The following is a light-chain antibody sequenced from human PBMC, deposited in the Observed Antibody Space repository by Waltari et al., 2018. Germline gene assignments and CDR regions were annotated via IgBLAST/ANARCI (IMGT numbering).Light chain of an antibody. V-gene: IGKV3-15*01. J-gene: IGKJ2*01. CDR1: QSISTN. CDR3: QHYDKWLRYS. CDR2: GAS. Sequence: IVMTQSPATLSVSPGERATLSCRASQSISTNLAWFQEKPGQAPRLLIKGASTRATGVPARFSGSGSGTYFTLVISSLRSEDFAVYYCQHYDKWLRYSFGQGTKVEIK.